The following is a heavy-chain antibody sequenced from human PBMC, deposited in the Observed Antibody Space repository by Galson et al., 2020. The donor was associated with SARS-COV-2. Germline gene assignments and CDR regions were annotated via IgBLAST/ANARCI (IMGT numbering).Heavy chain of an antibody. CDR1: GFTFSSYG. CDR2: ISYDGSNK. V-gene: IGHV3-30*18. J-gene: IGHJ6*02. CDR3: AKDRELRYFDWSPKAYYYGMDV. D-gene: IGHD3-9*01. Sequence: GESLKISCAASGFTFSSYGMHWVRQAPGKGLEWVAVISYDGSNKYYADSVKGRFTISRDNSKNTLYLQMNSLRAEDTAVYYCAKDRELRYFDWSPKAYYYGMDVWGQGTTVTVSS.